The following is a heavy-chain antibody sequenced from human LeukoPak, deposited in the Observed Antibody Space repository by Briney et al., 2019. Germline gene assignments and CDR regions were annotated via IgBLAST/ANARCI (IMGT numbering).Heavy chain of an antibody. D-gene: IGHD4-23*01. J-gene: IGHJ5*02. Sequence: WETLSLTCTVSVGSISSYYWSWIRQPPGKGLEWIGNIYYSGGTNYNPSLKSRVTTSVDTSQNQFSLKLTSVTAADSAVYYCARSRGNSKVGFDPWGQGTLVTVS. CDR1: VGSISSYY. CDR2: IYYSGGT. CDR3: ARSRGNSKVGFDP. V-gene: IGHV4-59*01.